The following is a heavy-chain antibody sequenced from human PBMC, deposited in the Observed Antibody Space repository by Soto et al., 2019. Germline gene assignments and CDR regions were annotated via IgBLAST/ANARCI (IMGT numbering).Heavy chain of an antibody. CDR3: ARGAGSSPYGMDV. V-gene: IGHV4-34*01. CDR2: INHIGST. CDR1: GGSFSGYY. J-gene: IGHJ6*02. D-gene: IGHD6-6*01. Sequence: ETLSLTCAVYGGSFSGYYWSWIRQPPGKGLEWIGEINHIGSTNYNPSLKSRVTISVDTSKNQFSLKLSSVTAADTAVYYCARGAGSSPYGMDVWGQGTTVTVSS.